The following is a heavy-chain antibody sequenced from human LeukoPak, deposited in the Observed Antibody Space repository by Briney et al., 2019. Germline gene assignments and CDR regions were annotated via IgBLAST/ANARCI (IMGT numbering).Heavy chain of an antibody. CDR2: INHSGST. V-gene: IGHV4-34*01. CDR1: GGSFSGYY. CDR3: ARVTTGYVWGSYRWSWFDP. J-gene: IGHJ5*02. D-gene: IGHD3-16*02. Sequence: SETLSLTCAVYGGSFSGYYWSWIRQPPGKGLEWIGEINHSGSTNYNPSLKSRVTISVDTSKNQFSLKLSSVTAADTAVYYCARVTTGYVWGSYRWSWFDPWGQGTLVTVSS.